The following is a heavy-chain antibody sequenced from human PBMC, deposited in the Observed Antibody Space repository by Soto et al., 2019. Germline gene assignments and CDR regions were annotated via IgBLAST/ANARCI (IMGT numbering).Heavy chain of an antibody. CDR1: GYTFTSYG. CDR2: ISAYNGNT. D-gene: IGHD3-3*01. V-gene: IGHV1-18*04. J-gene: IGHJ5*02. Sequence: GASVKVSCKASGYTFTSYGISWVRQAPGQGLEWMGWISAYNGNTNHAQKLQGRVTMTTDTSTSTAYMELRSLRSDDTAVYYCARVMDFWSGYYKYNWFDPWGQGTLVTVSS. CDR3: ARVMDFWSGYYKYNWFDP.